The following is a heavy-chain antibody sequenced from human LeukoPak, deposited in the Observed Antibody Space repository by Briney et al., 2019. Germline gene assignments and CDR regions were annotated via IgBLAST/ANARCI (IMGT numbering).Heavy chain of an antibody. J-gene: IGHJ4*02. CDR3: ARERGVTYYYGSGSYPDY. CDR1: GGSISSDGYY. V-gene: IGHV4-61*02. CDR2: IYTSGST. D-gene: IGHD3-10*01. Sequence: SQTLSLXCTVSGGSISSDGYYWSWIRQPAGKGLEWIGRIYTSGSTNYNPSLKSRVTISVDTAKNQFSLRPSSVTAADTAVYYCARERGVTYYYGSGSYPDYWGQGTLVAVSS.